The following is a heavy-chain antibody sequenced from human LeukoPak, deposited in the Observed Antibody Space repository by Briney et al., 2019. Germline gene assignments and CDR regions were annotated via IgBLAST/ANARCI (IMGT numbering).Heavy chain of an antibody. D-gene: IGHD5-24*01. Sequence: PGGSLRLSCAASGFTFSSYAMHWVRQAPGKGLEWVSSIDIASGSGFMYYADSVRGRFTISRDDAKNSLFLQMNSLSPEDTAVYYCARHLTNTNGYNWGPYHFYGMDVWGQGTTVTVSS. V-gene: IGHV3-21*01. CDR3: ARHLTNTNGYNWGPYHFYGMDV. J-gene: IGHJ6*02. CDR2: IDIASGSGFM. CDR1: GFTFSSYA.